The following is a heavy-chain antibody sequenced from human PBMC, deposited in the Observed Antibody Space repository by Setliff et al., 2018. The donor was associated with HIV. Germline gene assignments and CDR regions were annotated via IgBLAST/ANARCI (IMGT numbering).Heavy chain of an antibody. CDR2: IIPIFGTT. CDR3: ATNREQLTMTYYYYYMDV. J-gene: IGHJ6*03. CDR1: GGTFGSYA. V-gene: IGHV1-69*13. Sequence: GASVKVSCKASGGTFGSYAISWVRRAPGQGPEWMGAIIPIFGTTKYAQRFQGRVTITADASTSTAYMELSSLRSEDTAVYYCATNREQLTMTYYYYYMDVWGKGTTVTVSS. D-gene: IGHD6-13*01.